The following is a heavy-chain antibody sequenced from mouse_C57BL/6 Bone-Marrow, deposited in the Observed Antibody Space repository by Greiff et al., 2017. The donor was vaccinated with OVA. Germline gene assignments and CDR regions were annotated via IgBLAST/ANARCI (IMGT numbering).Heavy chain of an antibody. V-gene: IGHV1-81*01. CDR3: ARLAIVGDHYYAMDY. D-gene: IGHD1-1*01. CDR1: GYTFTSYG. J-gene: IGHJ4*01. CDR2: IYPRSGNT. Sequence: VQLQQSGAELARPGASVKLSCKASGYTFTSYGISWVKQRTGQGLEWIGEIYPRSGNTYYNEKFKGKATLTADKSSSPAYMELRSLTSEDSAVSFCARLAIVGDHYYAMDYGGQGTSVTVSA.